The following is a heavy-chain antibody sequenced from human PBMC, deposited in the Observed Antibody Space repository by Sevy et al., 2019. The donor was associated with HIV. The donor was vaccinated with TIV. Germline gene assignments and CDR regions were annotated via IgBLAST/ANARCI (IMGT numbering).Heavy chain of an antibody. V-gene: IGHV3-30*04. CDR2: ISYDGSNK. J-gene: IGHJ5*02. Sequence: GGSLRLSCAASGFTFSSYAMHWVRQAPGKGLEWVAVISYDGSNKYYADSVKGRFTISRDNSKNTLYLQMNSLRAEDTAVYYCARDRFGPFDPWGQGTLVTVSS. D-gene: IGHD3-3*01. CDR3: ARDRFGPFDP. CDR1: GFTFSSYA.